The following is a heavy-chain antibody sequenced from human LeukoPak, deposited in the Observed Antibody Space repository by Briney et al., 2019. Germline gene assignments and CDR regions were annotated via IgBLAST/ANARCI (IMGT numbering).Heavy chain of an antibody. V-gene: IGHV1-46*01. D-gene: IGHD6-6*01. J-gene: IGHJ4*02. Sequence: EASVKVSCKASGYTFTIYYMHWVRQAPGQGLEWMGIINPTGGSASYAQNFQGRVTMTRDTSTSTVCMELSSLRSEDTAVYYCARGPRALYSSSSLDSWSQGTLVTVSS. CDR2: INPTGGSA. CDR1: GYTFTIYY. CDR3: ARGPRALYSSSSLDS.